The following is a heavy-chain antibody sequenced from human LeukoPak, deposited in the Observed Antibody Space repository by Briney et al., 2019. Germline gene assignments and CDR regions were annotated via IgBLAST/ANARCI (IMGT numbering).Heavy chain of an antibody. V-gene: IGHV1-2*02. J-gene: IGHJ6*02. CDR1: GHTFTGYY. CDR3: AREYGGRPYYYYGMDT. CDR2: INPNSGGT. D-gene: IGHD4-23*01. Sequence: ASVKVSCKASGHTFTGYYMHWVRQAPGQGLEWMGWINPNSGGTNYAQKFQGRVTMTRDTSISTAYMELSRLRSDDTAVYYCAREYGGRPYYYYGMDTWGQGTTVTVSS.